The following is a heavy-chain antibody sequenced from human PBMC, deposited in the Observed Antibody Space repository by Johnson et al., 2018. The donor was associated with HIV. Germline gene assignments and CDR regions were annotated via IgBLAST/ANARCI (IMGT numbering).Heavy chain of an antibody. J-gene: IGHJ3*02. Sequence: VQLVESGGGVVRPGGSLRLSCAASGVTFSNYAMSWVRQAPGKGLEWVSAISGSGGSTYYADSVKGRFSYSRDNAKNSLYLQMNSLKPEDTALYYCAKDKWNGYHRAGAFDIWGQGTMVTVSS. V-gene: IGHV3-23*04. D-gene: IGHD5-24*01. CDR3: AKDKWNGYHRAGAFDI. CDR2: ISGSGGST. CDR1: GVTFSNYA.